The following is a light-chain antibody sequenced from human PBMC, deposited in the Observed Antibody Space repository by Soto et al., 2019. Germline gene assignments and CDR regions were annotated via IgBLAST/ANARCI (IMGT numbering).Light chain of an antibody. CDR3: QQYNNWPQT. Sequence: EIVMTQSPATLSVSPGERATLSCRASQSVSSNLAWYQQKPGQAPRLLIYGASTRATGIPARFSGSVSGTEFTLTISSMQSEDFAVYYCQQYNNWPQTFGHGTKVEIK. CDR2: GAS. CDR1: QSVSSN. V-gene: IGKV3-15*01. J-gene: IGKJ1*01.